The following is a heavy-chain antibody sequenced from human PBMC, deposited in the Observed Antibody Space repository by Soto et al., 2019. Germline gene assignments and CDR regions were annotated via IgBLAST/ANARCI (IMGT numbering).Heavy chain of an antibody. Sequence: ASVKVSCKASGYTFTSYGISWVRQAPGQGLEWMGWISAYNGNTNYAQKLQGRVTMTTDTSTSTAYMELRSLRSDDTAVYYCATKTMAVAHGDAFDIWGQGTMVTVSS. CDR2: ISAYNGNT. V-gene: IGHV1-18*01. D-gene: IGHD6-19*01. J-gene: IGHJ3*02. CDR1: GYTFTSYG. CDR3: ATKTMAVAHGDAFDI.